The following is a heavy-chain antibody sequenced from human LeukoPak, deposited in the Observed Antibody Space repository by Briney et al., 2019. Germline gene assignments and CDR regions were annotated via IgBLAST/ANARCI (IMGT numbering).Heavy chain of an antibody. CDR1: GFTFSSYW. Sequence: GGSLRLSCAASGFTFSSYWMSWVRQAPGKGLEWVANIKQDGSEKYYVDSVKGRFTISRDNAKNSLYLLMDSLRAEDTAVYYCAKGSGSYSYYYYGMDVWGQGTTVTVSS. V-gene: IGHV3-7*01. J-gene: IGHJ6*02. CDR2: IKQDGSEK. D-gene: IGHD3-10*01. CDR3: AKGSGSYSYYYYGMDV.